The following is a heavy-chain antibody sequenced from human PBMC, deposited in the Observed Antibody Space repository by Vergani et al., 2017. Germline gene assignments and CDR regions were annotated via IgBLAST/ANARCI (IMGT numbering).Heavy chain of an antibody. J-gene: IGHJ5*02. D-gene: IGHD6-19*01. Sequence: QLQLQESGPGLVTPSATLSLTCSVSGASIRSSNYYWGWIRQPPGKGLDWLASIDYSGSTYYNPSLKSRVTISVDTSKNQFSLKLSSVTAADTDVYFCARHSTVEWLVKLGWIDPWGQGILVTVSS. CDR2: IDYSGST. CDR3: ARHSTVEWLVKLGWIDP. V-gene: IGHV4-39*01. CDR1: GASIRSSNYY.